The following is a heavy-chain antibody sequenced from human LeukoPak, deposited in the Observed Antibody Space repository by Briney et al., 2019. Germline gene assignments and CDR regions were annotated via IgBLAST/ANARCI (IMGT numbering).Heavy chain of an antibody. CDR3: AKDPTDCGGDCYSDY. CDR1: GFTFSSYS. D-gene: IGHD2-21*02. CDR2: ISTSSITR. V-gene: IGHV3-48*02. Sequence: GGSLRLSCAASGFTFSSYSMNWVRQAPGKGLEWVSYISTSSITRCYADSVKGRFTISRDNAKNSLFLQMNSLRDEDTAMYYCAKDPTDCGGDCYSDYWGQGTLVTVSS. J-gene: IGHJ4*02.